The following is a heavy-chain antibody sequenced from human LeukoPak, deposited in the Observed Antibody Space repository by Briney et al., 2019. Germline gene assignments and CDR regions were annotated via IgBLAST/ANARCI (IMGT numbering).Heavy chain of an antibody. CDR2: VYFSVGP. D-gene: IGHD3-10*01. J-gene: IGHJ5*02. CDR3: ARHVGFITMVRGVINNNWFDP. Sequence: PSETLSLTCTVSGGSISSSSYYWGWIRHPPGKRLEWIVGVYFSVGPYYNPSLKSRVTISVDTTKKQCSLKLSSVTAAATAVYYCARHVGFITMVRGVINNNWFDPWGQGTLVTVSS. CDR1: GGSISSSSYY. V-gene: IGHV4-39*01.